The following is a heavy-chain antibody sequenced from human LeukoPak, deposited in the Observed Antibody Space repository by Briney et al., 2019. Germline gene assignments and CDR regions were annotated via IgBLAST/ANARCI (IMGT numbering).Heavy chain of an antibody. CDR2: ISGTGGAT. CDR3: VKDPRDTYGTNWFVS. Sequence: GGSLRLSCVASGFSFGNYAMSWVRQAPGKGLQWVSQISGTGGATWYAGFARDRFTISRDNSRKTLYLQMSGLRVEDTAMYYCVKDPRDTYGTNWFVSWGQGTLLTVSS. CDR1: GFSFGNYA. J-gene: IGHJ5*01. D-gene: IGHD2-21*01. V-gene: IGHV3-23*01.